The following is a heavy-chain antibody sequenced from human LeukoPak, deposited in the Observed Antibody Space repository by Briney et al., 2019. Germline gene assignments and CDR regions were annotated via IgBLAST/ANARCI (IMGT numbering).Heavy chain of an antibody. J-gene: IGHJ4*02. CDR2: ISGSGGST. CDR1: GFTFSSYA. CDR3: CHYYDSSSYYSGVIY. D-gene: IGHD3-22*01. Sequence: GGSLRLSCAASGFTFSSYAMSWVRQAPGKGLEWVSAISGSGGSTYYADSVKGRFTISRDNSKNTLYLQMNSLRAEDTAVYYCCHYYDSSSYYSGVIYWGQGTLATVSS. V-gene: IGHV3-23*01.